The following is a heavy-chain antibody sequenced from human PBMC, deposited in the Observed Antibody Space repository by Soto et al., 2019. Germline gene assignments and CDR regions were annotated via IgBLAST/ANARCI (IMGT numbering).Heavy chain of an antibody. D-gene: IGHD3-10*01. CDR3: ARVLYYGSGSYSPYGMDV. CDR1: GVSFNNNG. J-gene: IGHJ6*02. CDR2: VSPPFRTS. V-gene: IGHV1-69*01. Sequence: QVQLVQSGAEVQKPGSSVKVSCKTSGVSFNNNGIGWVRQAPGHGLEWMGGVSPPFRTSNYARKFQGIISITADASMGTVNMELSTPTSEDTAQYYCARVLYYGSGSYSPYGMDVWGQGTTVAVSS.